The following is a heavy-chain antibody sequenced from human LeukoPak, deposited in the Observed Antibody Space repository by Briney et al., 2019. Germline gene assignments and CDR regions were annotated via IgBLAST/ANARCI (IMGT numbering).Heavy chain of an antibody. D-gene: IGHD3-9*01. V-gene: IGHV3-66*01. CDR2: IYSGGST. CDR1: GFTASSNY. Sequence: QPGGSLRLSCAASGFTASSNYMSWVRQAPGKGLEWVSVIYSGGSTFYADSVKGRFTISRDNSKNMLYLQMNSLRAEDTAVYYCARDPLTGDYLDYWGQGALVTVSS. CDR3: ARDPLTGDYLDY. J-gene: IGHJ4*02.